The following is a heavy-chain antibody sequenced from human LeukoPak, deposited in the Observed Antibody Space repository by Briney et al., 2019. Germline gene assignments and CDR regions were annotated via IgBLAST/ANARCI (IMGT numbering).Heavy chain of an antibody. CDR1: GGSFSGYY. CDR2: IYYSGST. CDR3: ARGGSSWLQHPLNWFDP. V-gene: IGHV4-34*01. Sequence: SETLSLTCAVYGGSFSGYYWSWIRQPPGKGLEWIGSIYYSGSTYYNPSLKSRVTISVDTSKNQFSLKLSSVTAADTAVYYCARGGSSWLQHPLNWFDPWGQGTLVTVSS. J-gene: IGHJ5*02. D-gene: IGHD6-13*01.